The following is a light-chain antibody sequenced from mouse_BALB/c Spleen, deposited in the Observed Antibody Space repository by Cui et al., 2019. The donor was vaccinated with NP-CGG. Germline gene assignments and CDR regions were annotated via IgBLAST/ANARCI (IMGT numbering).Light chain of an antibody. CDR3: ALWYSNHWV. V-gene: IGLV1*01. Sequence: QALLTPKSAPTTSPGETVTLTCRSSTGAVTTSNYANWVQEKPDHLFTGLIGGTNNRAPGVPARFSGSLIGDKAALTITGAQTEDEAIYFCALWYSNHWVFGGGTKLTVL. J-gene: IGLJ1*01. CDR2: GTN. CDR1: TGAVTTSNY.